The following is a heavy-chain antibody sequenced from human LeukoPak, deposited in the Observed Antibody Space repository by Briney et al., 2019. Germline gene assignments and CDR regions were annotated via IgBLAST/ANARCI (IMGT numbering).Heavy chain of an antibody. D-gene: IGHD3-22*01. CDR2: INSGGIST. V-gene: IGHV3-23*01. J-gene: IGHJ3*01. Sequence: GGSLRFSCAAFGFTFSSYAMSWVRQAPGKGLEWVSAINSGGISTYYADSVKGRFTISRDNSKNTLYLQMTSLRAEDAAVYYCAKQTDTRGSRGGAFDVWGQGTMVIVSS. CDR1: GFTFSSYA. CDR3: AKQTDTRGSRGGAFDV.